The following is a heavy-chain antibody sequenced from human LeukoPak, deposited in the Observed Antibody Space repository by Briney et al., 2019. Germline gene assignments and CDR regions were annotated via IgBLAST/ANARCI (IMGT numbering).Heavy chain of an antibody. CDR1: GFTFSKAW. CDR2: IWYDGSNK. D-gene: IGHD6-13*01. CDR3: ARAYSSPTEPKGYFDY. J-gene: IGHJ4*02. Sequence: PGGSLRLSCAASGFTFSKAWINWVRQAPGKGLEWVAVIWYDGSNKYYADSVKGRFTISRDNSKNTLYLQMNSLRAEDTAVYYCARAYSSPTEPKGYFDYWGQGTLVTVSS. V-gene: IGHV3-33*07.